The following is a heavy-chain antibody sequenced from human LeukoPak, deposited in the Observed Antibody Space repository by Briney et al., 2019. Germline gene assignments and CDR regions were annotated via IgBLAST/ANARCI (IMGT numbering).Heavy chain of an antibody. Sequence: GGSLRLSCAASGFTFSSYWMSWVRQAPGKGLEWVASIKQDGSEKYYVDSVKGRFTISRDNAKNSLYLQMNSLRAEDTAVYYCARVISRYYGSGSYVDWGQGTLVTASS. CDR1: GFTFSSYW. CDR3: ARVISRYYGSGSYVD. CDR2: IKQDGSEK. J-gene: IGHJ4*02. D-gene: IGHD3-10*01. V-gene: IGHV3-7*01.